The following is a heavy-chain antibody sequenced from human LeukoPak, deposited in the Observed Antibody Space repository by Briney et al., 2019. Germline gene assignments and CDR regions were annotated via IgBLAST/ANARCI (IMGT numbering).Heavy chain of an antibody. V-gene: IGHV3-21*01. J-gene: IGHJ4*02. CDR1: GFTFSSYS. D-gene: IGHD3-22*01. CDR2: ISSSSSYK. Sequence: GGSLRLSCAASGFTFSSYSMNWVRQAPGKGLEWVSSISSSSSYKYYADSVKVRFTISRDNAKNSLYLQMNSLRAEDTAVYYCARERALGYYYDSSWGQGTLVTVSS. CDR3: ARERALGYYYDSS.